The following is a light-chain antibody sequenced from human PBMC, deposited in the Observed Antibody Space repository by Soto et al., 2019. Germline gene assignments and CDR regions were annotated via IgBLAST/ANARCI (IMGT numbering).Light chain of an antibody. J-gene: IGKJ1*01. V-gene: IGKV3-20*01. Sequence: EVVLTQSPGTLSLSPGERATLSCRASQSVSINHLSWYQQKPGQAPRLLNYGASNRATGIPDRFSGSGSATDFTLTISRLEPEDFAVYYCHQYGSSPWTFGQGTNVEIK. CDR3: HQYGSSPWT. CDR1: QSVSINH. CDR2: GAS.